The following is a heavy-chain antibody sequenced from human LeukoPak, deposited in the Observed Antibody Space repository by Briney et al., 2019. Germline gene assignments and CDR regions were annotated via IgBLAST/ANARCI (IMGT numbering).Heavy chain of an antibody. V-gene: IGHV1-18*01. Sequence: ASVKVSCKASGYTFTSYGISWVRQAPGQGLEWMGWISAYNGNPNYAQKLQGRVTVTTDTSTSTAYMELRSLRSDDTAVYYCARRGLAYYYDSSGYGRYYYYYYGMDVWGQGTTVTASS. D-gene: IGHD3-22*01. CDR2: ISAYNGNP. CDR3: ARRGLAYYYDSSGYGRYYYYYYGMDV. J-gene: IGHJ6*02. CDR1: GYTFTSYG.